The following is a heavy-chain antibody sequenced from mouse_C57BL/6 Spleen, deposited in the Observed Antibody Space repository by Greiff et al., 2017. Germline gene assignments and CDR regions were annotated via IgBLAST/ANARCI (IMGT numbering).Heavy chain of an antibody. Sequence: QVQLQQPGAELVKPGASVKLSCKASGYTFPSYWMQWVKQRPGQGLEGIGEIDPSDSYTNYNQKFKGKATLTVDTSSSTAYMQLSSLTSEDSAVSYCARREAYWGQGTLVTVSA. CDR2: IDPSDSYT. J-gene: IGHJ3*01. CDR1: GYTFPSYW. V-gene: IGHV1-50*01. CDR3: ARREAY.